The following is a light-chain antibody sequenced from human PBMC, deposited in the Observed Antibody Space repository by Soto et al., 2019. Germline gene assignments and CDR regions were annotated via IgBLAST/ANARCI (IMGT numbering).Light chain of an antibody. V-gene: IGKV3-20*01. CDR1: RTVISNY. CDR3: QQYSSSPPT. CDR2: GAS. Sequence: EFVLTQSPGTLSLSPGERVTLSCRASRTVISNYLAWYQQKLGQAPRLLISGASNRATGIPDRFIGSGSGTDFTLTISRLEPEDFAIHYCQQYSSSPPTFGQGTKLEIK. J-gene: IGKJ2*01.